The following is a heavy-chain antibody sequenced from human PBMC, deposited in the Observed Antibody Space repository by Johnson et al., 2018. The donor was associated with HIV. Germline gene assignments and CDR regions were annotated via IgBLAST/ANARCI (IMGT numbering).Heavy chain of an antibody. J-gene: IGHJ3*02. V-gene: IGHV3-9*01. CDR1: GFTFDDYA. Sequence: EVQLVESGGGLVQPGRSLRLSCAASGFTFDDYAMHWVRQAPGKGLEWVSGTSWNRGSIGYAASVKGRFTISRDNAKNSLYLQMNSLRAEDTAVYYCANGGWEATVTNDAFDIWGQGTMVTVSS. CDR2: TSWNRGSI. CDR3: ANGGWEATVTNDAFDI. D-gene: IGHD4-17*01.